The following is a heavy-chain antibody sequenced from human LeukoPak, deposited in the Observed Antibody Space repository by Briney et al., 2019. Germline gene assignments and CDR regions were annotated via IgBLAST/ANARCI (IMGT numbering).Heavy chain of an antibody. CDR2: IIPIFGTA. CDR3: ATGLLGYYGSGSYSH. CDR1: GGTFSSYA. V-gene: IGHV1-69*01. D-gene: IGHD3-10*01. J-gene: IGHJ4*02. Sequence: SVKVSCKASGGTFSSYAISWVRQAPGQGLEWMGGIIPIFGTANYAQKFQGRVTITADESTSTAYMELSSLRSEDTAVYYCATGLLGYYGSGSYSHWGQGTLVTVTS.